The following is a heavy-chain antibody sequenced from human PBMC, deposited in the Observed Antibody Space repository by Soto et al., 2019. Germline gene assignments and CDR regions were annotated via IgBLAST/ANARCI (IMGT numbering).Heavy chain of an antibody. CDR2: IYYSGST. CDR3: VRYRGNNWFDP. Sequence: QVQLQESGPGLVKPSETLSLTCTVSGGSISSYYWSWIRQPPGKGLEWIGYIYYSGSTNYNPSLKSRVTISVDTSKNQFSLKLSSVTAADTAVYYCVRYRGNNWFDPWGQGTLVTVSS. D-gene: IGHD4-4*01. V-gene: IGHV4-59*01. CDR1: GGSISSYY. J-gene: IGHJ5*02.